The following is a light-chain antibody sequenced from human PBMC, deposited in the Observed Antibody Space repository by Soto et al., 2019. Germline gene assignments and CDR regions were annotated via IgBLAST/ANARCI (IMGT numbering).Light chain of an antibody. Sequence: DIQMTQSPFSLSASVGDRVTITCRTSQSISRYLNRYQQKPGKAPKLLIYATSSLQSGVPSRFSGSGSGKDFTLTISRLQPEDFGTYYCQQSKTFGQGTKVEIK. J-gene: IGKJ1*01. V-gene: IGKV1-39*01. CDR3: QQSKT. CDR2: ATS. CDR1: QSISRY.